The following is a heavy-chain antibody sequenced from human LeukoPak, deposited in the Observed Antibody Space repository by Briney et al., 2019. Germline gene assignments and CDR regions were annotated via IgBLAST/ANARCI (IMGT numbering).Heavy chain of an antibody. Sequence: ASVKVSCKASGYTFTSYDINWVRQATGQGLEWMGWMNPNSGNTGYAQKFQGRVTITRNTSISTAYMELSSLRSEDTAVYYCARDSQYYYDSSTFLPFDYWGQGTLVTVSS. CDR3: ARDSQYYYDSSTFLPFDY. J-gene: IGHJ4*02. D-gene: IGHD3-22*01. CDR1: GYTFTSYD. V-gene: IGHV1-8*03. CDR2: MNPNSGNT.